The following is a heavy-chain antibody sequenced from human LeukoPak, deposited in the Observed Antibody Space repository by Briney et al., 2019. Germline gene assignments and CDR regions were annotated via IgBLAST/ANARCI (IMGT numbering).Heavy chain of an antibody. CDR2: IYQDGSA. J-gene: IGHJ4*02. V-gene: IGHV4-30-2*06. Sequence: PSQTLSLTCAVSGDSISSGGYSRSWIRQSPGKGLEWVGYIYQDGSAYYNPSLKSRVTISVDTSKNQFSLKLSSVTAADTAVYYCARALTFMILTAAYWGQGILVTVSS. CDR3: ARALTFMILTAAY. D-gene: IGHD3-16*01. CDR1: GDSISSGGYS.